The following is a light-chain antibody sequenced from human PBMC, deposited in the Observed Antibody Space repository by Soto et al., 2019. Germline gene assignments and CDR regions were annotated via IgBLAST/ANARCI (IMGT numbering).Light chain of an antibody. V-gene: IGLV1-40*01. CDR2: GNS. J-gene: IGLJ2*01. CDR3: QSYDSSLSGFHVV. CDR1: SSNIGAGYD. Sequence: QSVLTQPPSVSGAPGQRVTISCTGSSSNIGAGYDVHWYQQLPGTAPKLLIYGNSNRPSGVPDRFSGSKSGTSASLAITGLQAEDEADYYCQSYDSSLSGFHVVFGGGTKVTV.